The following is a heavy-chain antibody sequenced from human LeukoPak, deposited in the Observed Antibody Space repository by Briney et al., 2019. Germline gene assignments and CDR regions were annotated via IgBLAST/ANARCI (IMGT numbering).Heavy chain of an antibody. V-gene: IGHV3-7*02. CDR1: GFTFTSCW. CDR3: VRVFIVGGRIFFDY. Sequence: GGSLRLSCEASGFTFTSCWMSWVRQAPGQGLEWVGYINPDGSEKCYADSVKGRFTISRDNAKNSLYLQMNSLGVEDTTVYYCVRVFIVGGRIFFDYCGQASLVTVSS. D-gene: IGHD1-26*01. CDR2: INPDGSEK. J-gene: IGHJ4*02.